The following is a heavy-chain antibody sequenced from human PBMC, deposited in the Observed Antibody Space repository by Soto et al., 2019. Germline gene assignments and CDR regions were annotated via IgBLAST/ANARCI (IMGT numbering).Heavy chain of an antibody. D-gene: IGHD3-10*01. CDR3: ASLPTKRLLWFGELLP. CDR2: ISSSSSYI. Sequence: GGSLRLSCAASGFTFSSYSMNWVRQAPGKGLEWVSSISSSSSYIYYADSVKGRFTISRDNAKNSLYLQMNSLRAEDTAVYYCASLPTKRLLWFGELLPWGQGTLVTVSS. J-gene: IGHJ5*02. V-gene: IGHV3-21*01. CDR1: GFTFSSYS.